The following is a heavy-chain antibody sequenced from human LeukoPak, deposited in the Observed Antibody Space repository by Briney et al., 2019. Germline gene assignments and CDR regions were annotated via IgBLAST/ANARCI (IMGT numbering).Heavy chain of an antibody. J-gene: IGHJ4*02. CDR2: IQVDGRET. CDR3: ARGFDHGFHY. Sequence: GGSLGLSCAASGFSLSSSAMDWVRHTPGKGLEWVAFIQVDGRETRYADSVKGRFTISRDTSKNTLYLHLNSLRVEDTAIYYCARGFDHGFHYWGQGTLVTVSS. D-gene: IGHD4-17*01. CDR1: GFSLSSSA. V-gene: IGHV3-30*02.